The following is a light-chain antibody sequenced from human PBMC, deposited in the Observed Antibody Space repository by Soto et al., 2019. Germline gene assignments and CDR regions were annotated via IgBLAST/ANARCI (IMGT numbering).Light chain of an antibody. CDR2: KAS. J-gene: IGKJ2*01. CDR1: QNINRW. CDR3: QQYYYWPPYT. V-gene: IGKV1-5*03. Sequence: DIQMTQSPSTLSASVGDRVTITCRASQNINRWLAWYQQKPGKAPKLLIYKASSLEDGVPSRFSGSGSGTEFTLTISSLQSEDSAVYFCQQYYYWPPYTFGQGTKVDIK.